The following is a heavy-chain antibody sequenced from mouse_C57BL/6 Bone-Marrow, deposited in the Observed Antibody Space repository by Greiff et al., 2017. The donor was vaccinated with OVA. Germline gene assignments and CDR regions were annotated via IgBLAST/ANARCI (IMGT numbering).Heavy chain of an antibody. V-gene: IGHV5-9*01. Sequence: EVQLVESGGGLVKPGGSLKLSCAASGFTFSSYTMSWVRQTPEKRLEWVATISGGGGNTYYPDSVKGRFTISRDNAKNTLYLQMSSLRSEDTALYYCARSTMVYYYAMDYWGQGTSVTVSS. J-gene: IGHJ4*01. CDR2: ISGGGGNT. D-gene: IGHD2-2*01. CDR3: ARSTMVYYYAMDY. CDR1: GFTFSSYT.